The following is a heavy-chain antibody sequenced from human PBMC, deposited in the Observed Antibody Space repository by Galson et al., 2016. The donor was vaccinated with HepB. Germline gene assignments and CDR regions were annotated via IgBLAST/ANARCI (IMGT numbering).Heavy chain of an antibody. D-gene: IGHD3-10*01. V-gene: IGHV4-39*01. Sequence: ETLSLTCTVSGGSINSRNYYWGWIRQPPGKGLEWIGTIYYSGSAYYNPSLKSRITMSIDTSKNQFSLKLRSVTATDTAAYYCARWDVGASAFDIWGQGTMVTVSS. CDR1: GGSINSRNYY. J-gene: IGHJ3*02. CDR3: ARWDVGASAFDI. CDR2: IYYSGSA.